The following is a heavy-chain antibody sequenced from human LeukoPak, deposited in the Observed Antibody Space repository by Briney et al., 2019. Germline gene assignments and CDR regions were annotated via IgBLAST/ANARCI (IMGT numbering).Heavy chain of an antibody. CDR2: ISSSSSTI. D-gene: IGHD3-10*01. CDR3: ARDSYGSGRRIDDY. V-gene: IGHV3-48*01. CDR1: GFTFSSYS. Sequence: GGSLRLSCAASGFTFSSYSMNWVRQAPGKGLEWVSYISSSSSTIYYADSVKGRFAISRDNAKNSLYLQMNSLRAEDTAVYYCARDSYGSGRRIDDYWGQGTLVTVSS. J-gene: IGHJ4*02.